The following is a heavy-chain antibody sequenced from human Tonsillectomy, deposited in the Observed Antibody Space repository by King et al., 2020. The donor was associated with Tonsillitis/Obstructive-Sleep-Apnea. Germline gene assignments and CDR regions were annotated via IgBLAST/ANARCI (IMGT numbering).Heavy chain of an antibody. CDR2: ISGSGGST. V-gene: IGHV3-23*04. Sequence: VQLVESGGGLVQPGGSLRLSCAASGFTFSSYAMSWVRQAPGKGLEWVSAISGSGGSTYYADSVKGRFTISRDNSKNTLYLQMNSLRAEDTAVYYCAKFPDLDYGGNQSHLGYWGQGTLVTVSS. CDR1: GFTFSSYA. J-gene: IGHJ4*02. CDR3: AKFPDLDYGGNQSHLGY. D-gene: IGHD4-23*01.